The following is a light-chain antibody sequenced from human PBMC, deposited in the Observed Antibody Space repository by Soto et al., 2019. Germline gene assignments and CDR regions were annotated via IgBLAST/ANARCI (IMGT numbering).Light chain of an antibody. Sequence: QSALTQPASVSGSPGQSITISCTGTSGDDASYYYVSWYQQHPGKAPKLMIYEFNKRPSGISSRFSGSTSGNTASLTISGLQAEDEADYYCCSSADSSTPHVFGTGTKLTVL. V-gene: IGLV2-23*02. CDR1: SGDDASYYY. CDR3: CSSADSSTPHV. J-gene: IGLJ1*01. CDR2: EFN.